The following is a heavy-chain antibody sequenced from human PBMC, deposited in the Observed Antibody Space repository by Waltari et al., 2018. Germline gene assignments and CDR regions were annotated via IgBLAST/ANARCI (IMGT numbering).Heavy chain of an antibody. Sequence: QVQLQESGPGLVKPSETLSLTCTVSGGSISSYYWSWIRQPAGKGLEWIGRSDTSGRTNYNPSLKSRVTISVDKSKNQFSLKLSSVTAADTAVYYCARDATDIVVVPAAASVDAFDIWGQGTMVTVSS. D-gene: IGHD2-2*01. CDR1: GGSISSYY. CDR2: SDTSGRT. V-gene: IGHV4-4*07. CDR3: ARDATDIVVVPAAASVDAFDI. J-gene: IGHJ3*02.